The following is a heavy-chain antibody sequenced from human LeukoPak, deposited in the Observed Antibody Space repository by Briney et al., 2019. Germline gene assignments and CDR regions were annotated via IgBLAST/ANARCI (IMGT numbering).Heavy chain of an antibody. CDR2: IYYSGST. Sequence: PSETLSLTCTVSGGSISSGDYYWSWIRQPPGKGLEWIGYIYYSGSTYYNPSLKSRVTISVDTSKNQFSLKLSSVTAADTAVYYCARVIDLITPAAFDIWGQGIMVTVSS. CDR3: ARVIDLITPAAFDI. CDR1: GGSISSGDYY. D-gene: IGHD3-16*01. V-gene: IGHV4-30-4*01. J-gene: IGHJ3*02.